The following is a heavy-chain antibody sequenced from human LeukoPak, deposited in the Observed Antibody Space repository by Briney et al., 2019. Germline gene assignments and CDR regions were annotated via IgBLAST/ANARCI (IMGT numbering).Heavy chain of an antibody. D-gene: IGHD4-11*01. CDR1: GGSISSYY. Sequence: SETLSLTCTVSGGSISSYYWSWIRQPAGKGLEWIGRIYTSGSTNYNPSLKSRVTMSVDTSKNQFSLKLSSVTAADTAVYYCARDQVDYSNYDLFDAELYYYYYMDVWGKGTTVTVPS. J-gene: IGHJ6*03. CDR3: ARDQVDYSNYDLFDAELYYYYYMDV. CDR2: IYTSGST. V-gene: IGHV4-4*07.